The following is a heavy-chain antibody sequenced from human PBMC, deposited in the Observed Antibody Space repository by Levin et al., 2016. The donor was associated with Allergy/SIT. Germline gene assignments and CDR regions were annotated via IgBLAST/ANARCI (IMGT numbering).Heavy chain of an antibody. D-gene: IGHD3-10*01. CDR3: ARLTLNYYGSGSYYNAFDI. CDR2: IYYSGST. J-gene: IGHJ3*02. V-gene: IGHV4-39*01. Sequence: WIRQPPGKGLEWIGSIYYSGSTYYNPSLKSRVTISVDTSKNQFSLKLSSVTAADTAVYYCARLTLNYYGSGSYYNAFDIWGQGTMVTVSS.